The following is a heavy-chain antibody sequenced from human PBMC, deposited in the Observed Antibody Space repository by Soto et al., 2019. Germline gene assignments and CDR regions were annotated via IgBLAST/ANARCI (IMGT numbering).Heavy chain of an antibody. Sequence: SETLSLTCTVSGGSISSYYWSLIRQPPGKGLEWIGYIYYSGSTNYNPSLKSRVTISVDTSKNQFSLKLSSVTAADTAVYYCARGEGSSWSYYFDYWGQGTLLTVSS. CDR3: ARGEGSSWSYYFDY. D-gene: IGHD6-13*01. CDR1: GGSISSYY. J-gene: IGHJ4*02. CDR2: IYYSGST. V-gene: IGHV4-59*01.